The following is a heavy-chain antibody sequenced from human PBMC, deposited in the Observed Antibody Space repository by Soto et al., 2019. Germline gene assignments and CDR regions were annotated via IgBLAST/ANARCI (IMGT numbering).Heavy chain of an antibody. V-gene: IGHV2-5*02. CDR2: IYWDDDK. CDR1: GFSLSTSGVG. J-gene: IGHJ4*02. CDR3: AHSDLGLWFGDLLHHSFDY. D-gene: IGHD3-10*01. Sequence: SGPTMVNPTQTLPLTCTFSGFSLSTSGVGVGWIRQPPGKALEWLALIYWDDDKRYSPSLKSRLTITKDTSKNQVVLTMTNMDPVDTPTYYCAHSDLGLWFGDLLHHSFDYWRQGPLVTASS.